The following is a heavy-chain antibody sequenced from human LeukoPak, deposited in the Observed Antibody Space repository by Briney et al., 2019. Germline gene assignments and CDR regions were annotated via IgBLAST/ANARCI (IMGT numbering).Heavy chain of an antibody. CDR1: GYTFTSYV. V-gene: IGHV1-18*01. CDR2: ISAYNGNT. Sequence: GASVKVSCKASGYTFTSYVISWVRQAPGQGLEWMGWISAYNGNTNYAQKLQGRVTMTTDTSTSTAYMELRSLRSDDTAVYYCARVGAAAGQNTPDYWGQGTLVTVSS. J-gene: IGHJ4*02. CDR3: ARVGAAAGQNTPDY. D-gene: IGHD6-13*01.